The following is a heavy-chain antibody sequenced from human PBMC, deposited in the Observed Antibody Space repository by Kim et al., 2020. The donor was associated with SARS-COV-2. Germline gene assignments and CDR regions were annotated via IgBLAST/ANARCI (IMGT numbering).Heavy chain of an antibody. V-gene: IGHV3-23*01. Sequence: GSLRLSCAASGFTFNIYAMNWVRQAPGRGLEWVSAISGSGATTYYADSVKGRFTISRDNSKNTLYLQMSSLRAEDTAVYYCAKDYSSIHGWLAFCDYWGQGTLVTVSS. CDR3: AKDYSSIHGWLAFCDY. CDR1: GFTFNIYA. D-gene: IGHD2-15*01. CDR2: ISGSGATT. J-gene: IGHJ4*02.